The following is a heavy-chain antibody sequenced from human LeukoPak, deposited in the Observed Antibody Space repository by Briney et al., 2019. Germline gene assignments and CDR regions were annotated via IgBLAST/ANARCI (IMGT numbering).Heavy chain of an antibody. CDR1: GYSFTGYY. V-gene: IGHV1-2*02. CDR2: INPNSGGT. Sequence: DSAKVTCNVYGYSFTGYYMHWVRQPPGQGLEWMGWINPNSGGTNYAQKFPGRVTRTRDTSISTAYMELSRLRSDDTAGYYCTRDRGYGSGKNWFEPWGQGTLGTVSS. D-gene: IGHD3-10*01. J-gene: IGHJ5*02. CDR3: TRDRGYGSGKNWFEP.